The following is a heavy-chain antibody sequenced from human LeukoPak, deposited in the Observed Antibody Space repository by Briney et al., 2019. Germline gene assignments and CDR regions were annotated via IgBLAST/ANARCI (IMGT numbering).Heavy chain of an antibody. D-gene: IGHD3-10*01. V-gene: IGHV4-39*01. J-gene: IGHJ4*02. CDR1: GGSISRNSYY. CDR3: ARHGGGYGSGSYSFDY. CDR2: MFYSGST. Sequence: KSSETLSLTCIVSGGSISRNSYYWGWIRQPPGKGLEWIGSMFYSGSTYYNPSLKSRITISVDTSKNQFSLKLSSVTAADTAVYYCARHGGGYGSGSYSFDYWGQGTLVTVSS.